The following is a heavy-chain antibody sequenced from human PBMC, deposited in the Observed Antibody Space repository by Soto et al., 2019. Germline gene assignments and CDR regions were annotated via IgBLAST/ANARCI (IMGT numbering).Heavy chain of an antibody. CDR2: VNPNGGST. J-gene: IGHJ4*02. V-gene: IGHV1-46*01. Sequence: GASVKVSCKTSGYTFRTYYMHWVRQAPGQGLEWMGMVNPNGGSTIYAQKFRGRVTMTPDTSTSTVYMELSSLTSDDRAVYYCARALSGSYSQFDHWGQGTLVTVSS. CDR3: ARALSGSYSQFDH. CDR1: GYTFRTYY. D-gene: IGHD3-10*01.